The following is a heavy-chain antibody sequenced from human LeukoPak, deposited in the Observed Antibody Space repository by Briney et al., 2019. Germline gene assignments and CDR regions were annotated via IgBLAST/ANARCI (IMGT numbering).Heavy chain of an antibody. CDR3: ARDSDEGDFDY. Sequence: GGSLRLSCAASGFTSSGYSMNWVRQAPGKGLEWVSSISSSSSYIYYADSVKGRFTISRDNAKNSLYLQMNSLRAEDTAVYYCARDSDEGDFDYWGQGTLVTVSS. D-gene: IGHD3-16*01. V-gene: IGHV3-21*01. J-gene: IGHJ4*02. CDR2: ISSSSSYI. CDR1: GFTSSGYS.